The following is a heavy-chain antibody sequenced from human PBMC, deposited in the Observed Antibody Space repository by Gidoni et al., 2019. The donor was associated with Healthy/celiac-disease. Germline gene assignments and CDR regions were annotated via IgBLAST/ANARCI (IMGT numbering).Heavy chain of an antibody. CDR2: ISYDGSNK. Sequence: QVQLVESGGGVVQPGRSLRLSCAASGFTFSSYAMHWVRQAPGKGLEWVAVISYDGSNKYYADSVKGRFTISRDNSKNTLYLQMNSLRAEDTAVYYCARDDYGADYYYYGMDVWGQGTTVTVSS. CDR3: ARDDYGADYYYYGMDV. D-gene: IGHD4-17*01. V-gene: IGHV3-30-3*01. CDR1: GFTFSSYA. J-gene: IGHJ6*02.